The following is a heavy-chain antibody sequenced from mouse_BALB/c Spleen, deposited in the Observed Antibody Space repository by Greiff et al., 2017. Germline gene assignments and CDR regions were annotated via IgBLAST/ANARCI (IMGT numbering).Heavy chain of an antibody. CDR1: GYTFTSYY. D-gene: IGHD1-1*01. CDR2: INPSNGGT. J-gene: IGHJ2*01. V-gene: IGHV1S81*02. Sequence: VQLQQPGAELVKPGASVKLSCKASGYTFTSYYMYWVKQRPGQGLEWIGGINPSNGGTNFNEKFKSKATLTVDKSSSTAYMQLSSLTSEDSAVYYCTRDAITTVVATYPLYYFDYWGQVTTLTVSS. CDR3: TRDAITTVVATYPLYYFDY.